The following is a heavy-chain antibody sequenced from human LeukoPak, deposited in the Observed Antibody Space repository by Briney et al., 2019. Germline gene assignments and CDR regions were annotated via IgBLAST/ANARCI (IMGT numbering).Heavy chain of an antibody. V-gene: IGHV4-61*02. CDR3: ARETEDIYSPSWGLYDTYYYIDA. D-gene: IGHD5/OR15-5a*01. Sequence: KPSETLSLTCTVSSGSMNSDIHYWTWIRQPAGKGLEWIGRISDSGSTTYNPSLMGRATITLDTSKNSFSLKVTSVTAADTAVYFCARETEDIYSPSWGLYDTYYYIDAWGPGTTVNVAS. CDR2: ISDSGST. CDR1: SGSMNSDIHY. J-gene: IGHJ6*03.